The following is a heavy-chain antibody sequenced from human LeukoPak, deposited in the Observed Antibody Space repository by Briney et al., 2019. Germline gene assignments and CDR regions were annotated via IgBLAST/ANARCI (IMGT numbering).Heavy chain of an antibody. Sequence: PSETLSLTCTVSGGSISSGAYYWGWIRQHPGEGLEWFGYIYYSGSTYYNPSLKSRVTISVDTSKNQFSLSLSSMTAADKAVYYCARTSKGAKSYGYADYWGQGTLVTVSS. V-gene: IGHV4-31*03. CDR2: IYYSGST. CDR3: ARTSKGAKSYGYADY. J-gene: IGHJ4*02. D-gene: IGHD5-18*01. CDR1: GGSISSGAYY.